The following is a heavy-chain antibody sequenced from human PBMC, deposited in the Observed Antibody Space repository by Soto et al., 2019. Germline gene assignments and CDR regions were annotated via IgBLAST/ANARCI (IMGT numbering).Heavy chain of an antibody. CDR1: GGPLSSFY. J-gene: IGHJ3*02. D-gene: IGHD2-21*02. CDR3: AVTRGGAHPHDI. Sequence: SETLSLTCNSSGGPLSSFYYSWIRQAPGKGLEWIGYIYYTGSTNYNPSLKSRVTMSVDTSKNQFSLKLTSVTAADTAVYFRAVTRGGAHPHDIWGQGTMVTVSS. CDR2: IYYTGST. V-gene: IGHV4-59*01.